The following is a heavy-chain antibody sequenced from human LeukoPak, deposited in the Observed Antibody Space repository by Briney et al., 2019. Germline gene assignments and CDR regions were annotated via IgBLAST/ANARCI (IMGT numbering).Heavy chain of an antibody. CDR2: IYHSGST. CDR1: GYSISSGYY. Sequence: SETLSLTCTISGYSISSGYYWGWIRQPPGKGLEWIGSIYHSGSTYYNPSLKSRVTISVDTSKNQFSLKLSSVTAADTAVYYCAKGSYYYDSSGYPNLYDYWGQGTLVTVSS. CDR3: AKGSYYYDSSGYPNLYDY. D-gene: IGHD3-22*01. V-gene: IGHV4-38-2*02. J-gene: IGHJ4*02.